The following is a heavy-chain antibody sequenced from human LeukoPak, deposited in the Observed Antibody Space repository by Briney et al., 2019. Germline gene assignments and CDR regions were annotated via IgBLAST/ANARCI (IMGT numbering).Heavy chain of an antibody. V-gene: IGHV3-30*18. CDR1: GFTFSSYG. J-gene: IGHJ4*02. CDR2: ISYDGSNK. Sequence: GGSLRLSCAASGFTFSSYGVHWVRQAPGKGLEWVAVISYDGSNKYYADSVKGRFTISRDNSKNTLYLQMNSLRAEDTAVYYCANLRLSTGIAVAGTGGDYWGQGTLVTVSS. D-gene: IGHD6-19*01. CDR3: ANLRLSTGIAVAGTGGDY.